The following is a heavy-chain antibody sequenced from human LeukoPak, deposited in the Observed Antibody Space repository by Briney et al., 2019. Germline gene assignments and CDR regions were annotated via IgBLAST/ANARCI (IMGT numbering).Heavy chain of an antibody. V-gene: IGHV1-2*02. D-gene: IGHD2-2*01. CDR1: GYTFSAYY. Sequence: VKVSCKASGYTFSAYYIHWVRQAPGQGLEWMGWINPDSGGTNYAQKFQGRVTMTRDTSISTAYMELSRLRSDDTAVYYCVRVVYSFGYCSTTTCPNWFDPWGQGTLVTVSS. CDR2: INPDSGGT. CDR3: VRVVYSFGYCSTTTCPNWFDP. J-gene: IGHJ5*02.